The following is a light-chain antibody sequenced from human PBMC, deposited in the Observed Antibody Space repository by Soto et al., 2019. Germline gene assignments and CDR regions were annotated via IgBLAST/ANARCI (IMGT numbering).Light chain of an antibody. J-gene: IGLJ3*02. V-gene: IGLV2-14*03. CDR2: NVS. CDR1: SSDVGGYNY. Sequence: QSALTQPASVSGSPGQSITISCTGSSSDVGGYNYVSWYQHHPGKAPKLLIYNVSDRPSGVSNRFSGSKSGNTASLTISGIQSEDEADYYGNSYTTSSTLVFGGGTKLTVL. CDR3: NSYTTSSTLV.